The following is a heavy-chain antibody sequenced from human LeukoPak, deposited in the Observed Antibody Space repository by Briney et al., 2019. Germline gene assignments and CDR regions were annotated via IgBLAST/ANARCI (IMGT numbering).Heavy chain of an antibody. Sequence: GGSLRLSCAASGFTFSSYSMNWVRQAPGKGLEWVSYISSSSNTIYYADSVKGRFTISRDNSKNTLYLQMNSLRAEDTAVYYCAKVRAPRGIAAAGTFDYWGQGTLVTVSS. CDR1: GFTFSSYS. D-gene: IGHD6-13*01. CDR2: ISSSSNTI. V-gene: IGHV3-48*01. J-gene: IGHJ4*02. CDR3: AKVRAPRGIAAAGTFDY.